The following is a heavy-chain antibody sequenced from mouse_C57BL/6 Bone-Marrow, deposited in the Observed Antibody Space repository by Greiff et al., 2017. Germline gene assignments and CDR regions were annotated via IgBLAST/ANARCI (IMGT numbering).Heavy chain of an antibody. CDR2: IWSGGST. V-gene: IGHV2-5*01. CDR3: AKKGDWEKDAMDY. D-gene: IGHD4-1*01. Sequence: VQLQQSGPGLVQPSQSLSITCTVSGFSLTSYGVHWVRQSPGKGLAWLGVIWSGGSTDYNAAFMSRLSITKDNSKSQVIFKMNSMQADDTAIYCCAKKGDWEKDAMDYWGQGTSVTVSS. CDR1: GFSLTSYG. J-gene: IGHJ4*01.